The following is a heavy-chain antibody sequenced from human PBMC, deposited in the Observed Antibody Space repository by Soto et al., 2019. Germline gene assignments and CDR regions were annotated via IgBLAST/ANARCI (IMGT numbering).Heavy chain of an antibody. CDR3: ARVRRDGYNLRGWYFDL. J-gene: IGHJ2*01. D-gene: IGHD5-12*01. CDR2: IYYSGST. Sequence: SETLSLTCTVSGGSISSGDYYWSWIRQPPGKGLEWIGYIYYSGSTYYNPSLKSRVTISVDASKNQFSLKLSSVTAADTAVYYCARVRRDGYNLRGWYFDLWGRGTLVTVSS. V-gene: IGHV4-30-4*01. CDR1: GGSISSGDYY.